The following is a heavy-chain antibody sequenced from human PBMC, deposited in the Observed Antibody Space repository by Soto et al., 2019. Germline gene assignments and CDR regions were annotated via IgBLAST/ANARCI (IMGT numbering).Heavy chain of an antibody. CDR1: GFTFSSYG. J-gene: IGHJ4*02. D-gene: IGHD1-26*01. CDR2: ISYDGSNK. Sequence: QVQLVESGGGVVQPGRSLRLSCAASGFTFSSYGMHWVRQAPGKGLEWVAVISYDGSNKYYADSVKGRFTISRDNSKNTLYLQMNSLRAEDTAVYYCAKEAGRRYYFDYWGQGTLVTVSS. V-gene: IGHV3-30*18. CDR3: AKEAGRRYYFDY.